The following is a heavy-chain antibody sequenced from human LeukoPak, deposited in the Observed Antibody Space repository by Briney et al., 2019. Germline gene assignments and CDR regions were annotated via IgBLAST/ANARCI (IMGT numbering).Heavy chain of an antibody. V-gene: IGHV1-18*01. D-gene: IGHD5-18*01. CDR3: ARDLAMVTGHWFDP. CDR2: ISAYNGNT. J-gene: IGHJ5*02. CDR1: GYTFTRYG. Sequence: ASVKVSCKASGYTFTRYGISWVRQAPGQGLEWMGWISAYNGNTNYAQKLQGRVTMTTDTSTSTAYMELRSLRSDDTAVYYCARDLAMVTGHWFDPWGQGTLVTVSS.